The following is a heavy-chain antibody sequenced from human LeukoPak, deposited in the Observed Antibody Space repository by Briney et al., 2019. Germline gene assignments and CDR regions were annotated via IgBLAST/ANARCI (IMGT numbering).Heavy chain of an antibody. D-gene: IGHD3-3*01. CDR3: ARGSSYDFWSGYYTGGWLDP. V-gene: IGHV3-30-3*01. Sequence: GGSLRLSCAASGFTFSSYAMHWVHQAPGKGLEWVALISYDGSNKYYADSVKGRFTISRDNSKNTLYLQMNSLRAEDTAVYYCARGSSYDFWSGYYTGGWLDPWGQGTLVTVSS. CDR1: GFTFSSYA. J-gene: IGHJ5*02. CDR2: ISYDGSNK.